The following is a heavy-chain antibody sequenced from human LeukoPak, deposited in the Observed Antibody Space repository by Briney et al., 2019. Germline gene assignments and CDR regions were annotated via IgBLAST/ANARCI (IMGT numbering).Heavy chain of an antibody. Sequence: VASVKVSCTASGFTFTSYGISWVRQAPGQGLEWMGWISAYNGNTNYAQKLQGRVTMTTDTSTSTAYMELRSLRSDDTAVYYCARDLVPKYSSGWLASGYWGQGTLVTVSS. CDR2: ISAYNGNT. D-gene: IGHD6-19*01. CDR1: GFTFTSYG. CDR3: ARDLVPKYSSGWLASGY. J-gene: IGHJ4*02. V-gene: IGHV1-18*04.